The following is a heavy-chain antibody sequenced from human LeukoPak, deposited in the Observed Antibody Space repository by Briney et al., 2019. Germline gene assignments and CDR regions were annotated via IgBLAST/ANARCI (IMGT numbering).Heavy chain of an antibody. D-gene: IGHD2-21*01. CDR3: ARGGGDGYNFDY. Sequence: NPSQTLSLTCTVSGGSISSGDYYWSWIRQPPGKGLEWIGYIYYSGSTYYNPSLKSRVTISVDTSKNQFSLKLSSVTAADTAVYYCARGGGDGYNFDYWGQGTLVTVSS. CDR2: IYYSGST. CDR1: GGSISSGDYY. V-gene: IGHV4-30-4*01. J-gene: IGHJ4*02.